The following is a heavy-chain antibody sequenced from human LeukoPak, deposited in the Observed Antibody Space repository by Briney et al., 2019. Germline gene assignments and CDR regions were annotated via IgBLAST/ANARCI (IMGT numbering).Heavy chain of an antibody. D-gene: IGHD6-13*01. Sequence: GGSLRLSCAASGFTFSNAWMSWVRQAPGKGLEWVGRIKSKTDGGTTDYAAPVKGRFTISRDDSKNTLYLQMNSLKTEDTAVYYCTTDSWQQLANYYYCGMDVWGQGTTVTVSS. CDR3: TTDSWQQLANYYYCGMDV. J-gene: IGHJ6*02. V-gene: IGHV3-15*01. CDR2: IKSKTDGGTT. CDR1: GFTFSNAW.